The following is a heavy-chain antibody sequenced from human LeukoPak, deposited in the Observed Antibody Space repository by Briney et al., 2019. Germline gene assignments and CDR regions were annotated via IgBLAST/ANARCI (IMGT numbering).Heavy chain of an antibody. D-gene: IGHD3-22*01. CDR1: GGSFRGYY. Sequence: SETLSLTCAVYGGSFRGYYCSCVRQPPGKGLEWIGEINHSGSTNYNPSLKSRVTISVDTSKNQFSLKLSSVTAADTAVYYCAREPLSGSGYYSFVYWGQGTLVTVSS. J-gene: IGHJ4*02. CDR2: INHSGST. CDR3: AREPLSGSGYYSFVY. V-gene: IGHV4-34*01.